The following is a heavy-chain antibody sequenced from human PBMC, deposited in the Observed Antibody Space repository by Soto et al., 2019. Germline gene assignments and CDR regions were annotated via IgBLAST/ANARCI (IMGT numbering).Heavy chain of an antibody. V-gene: IGHV1-2*04. CDR3: ARSFTVTTGGVDYYGMDV. Sequence: ASVKVSCKASGYTFTCYYMHWVRQAPGQGLEWMGWINPNSGGTNYAQKFQGWVTMTRDTSISTAYMELSRLRSDDTAVYYCARSFTVTTGGVDYYGMDVWGQGTTVTVSS. CDR1: GYTFTCYY. J-gene: IGHJ6*02. D-gene: IGHD4-4*01. CDR2: INPNSGGT.